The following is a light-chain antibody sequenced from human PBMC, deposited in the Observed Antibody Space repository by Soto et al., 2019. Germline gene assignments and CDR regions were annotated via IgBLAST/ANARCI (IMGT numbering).Light chain of an antibody. CDR1: QRISSY. J-gene: IGKJ4*01. Sequence: EIVLTQSPVTLSLSPGERGILSCRASQRISSYLAWYQQKPGQAPRLLIYDASNRATGIPARFSRSGSGTDFTLTISSLEPEDFAVYYCQQRTSWPLTFGGGTKVEIK. CDR2: DAS. CDR3: QQRTSWPLT. V-gene: IGKV3-11*01.